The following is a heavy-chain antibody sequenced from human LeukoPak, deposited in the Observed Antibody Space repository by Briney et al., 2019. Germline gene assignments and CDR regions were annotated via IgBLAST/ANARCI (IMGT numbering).Heavy chain of an antibody. Sequence: PSETLSLTCTVSGGSISSGGYYWSWIRQPPGKGLEWIGYIYHSGSTYYNPSLKSRVTISVDRSKNQFSLKLSSVTAADTAVYYCARDRQDFAIFGVVYAFDIWGQGTMVTVSS. CDR2: IYHSGST. J-gene: IGHJ3*02. CDR1: GGSISSGGYY. CDR3: ARDRQDFAIFGVVYAFDI. D-gene: IGHD3-3*01. V-gene: IGHV4-30-2*01.